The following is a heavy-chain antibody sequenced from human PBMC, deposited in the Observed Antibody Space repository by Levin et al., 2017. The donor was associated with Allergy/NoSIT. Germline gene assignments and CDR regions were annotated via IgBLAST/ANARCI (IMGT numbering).Heavy chain of an antibody. J-gene: IGHJ3*02. CDR2: ISSSSSTI. Sequence: GGSLRLSCAASGFTFSSYSMNWVRQAPGKGLEWVSYISSSSSTIYYADSVKGRFTISRDNAKNSLYLQMNSLRAEDTAVYYCARGKRTAMGAFDIWGQGTMVTVSS. V-gene: IGHV3-48*01. CDR1: GFTFSSYS. D-gene: IGHD5-18*01. CDR3: ARGKRTAMGAFDI.